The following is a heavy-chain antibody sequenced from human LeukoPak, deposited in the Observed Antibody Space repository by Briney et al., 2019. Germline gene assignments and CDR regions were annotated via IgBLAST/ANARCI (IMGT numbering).Heavy chain of an antibody. CDR3: AKDGWLVAGYFDY. V-gene: IGHV3-30*02. CDR1: GFTFSSYG. CDR2: IWYDGTKQ. D-gene: IGHD6-19*01. J-gene: IGHJ4*02. Sequence: PGGSLRLSCVTSGFTFSSYGMHWVRQAPGKGLEWVAFIWYDGTKQYTSDSVKGRFSFSRDNSKNTLYLQMNSPRAEDTAVYYCAKDGWLVAGYFDYWGQGTLVTVSS.